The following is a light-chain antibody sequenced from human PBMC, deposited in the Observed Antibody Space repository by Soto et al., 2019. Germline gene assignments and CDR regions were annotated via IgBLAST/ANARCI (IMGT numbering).Light chain of an antibody. CDR2: GAS. Sequence: EIVLTQSPGTLSLSPGERATLSCRASQTVSRSALAWYQQRPGQAPRLLIYGASTRATGIPARFSGSGSGTEFTLTISSLQSEDFAVYYCQQYNNWPPWTFGQGTKVDIK. J-gene: IGKJ1*01. CDR3: QQYNNWPPWT. CDR1: QTVSRS. V-gene: IGKV3-15*01.